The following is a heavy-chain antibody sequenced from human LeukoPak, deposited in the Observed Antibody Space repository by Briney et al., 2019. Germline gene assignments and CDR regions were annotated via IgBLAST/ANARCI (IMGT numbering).Heavy chain of an antibody. CDR3: AKDRVGDSLSFGY. J-gene: IGHJ4*02. D-gene: IGHD3-10*01. CDR1: GFTFSSYG. Sequence: GGSLRLSCAASGFTFSSYGMHWVRQAPGKGLEWVAVISYDGSNKYYADSVKGRFTISRDNSKNTLYLQMNSLRAEDTAVYYCAKDRVGDSLSFGYWGQGDLVTVSS. CDR2: ISYDGSNK. V-gene: IGHV3-30*18.